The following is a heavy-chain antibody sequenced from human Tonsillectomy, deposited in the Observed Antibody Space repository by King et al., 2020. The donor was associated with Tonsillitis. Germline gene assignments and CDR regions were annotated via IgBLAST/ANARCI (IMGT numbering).Heavy chain of an antibody. Sequence: VQLVESGGGLIQPGGSLRLSCAASGFTVSSNYMSWVRQAPGKGLEWVSVIYSGGSTYYADSVKGRFTISRDNSKNTLYLQMNSLRAEDTAVYYCARDQTVTKGGILAFDYWGQGTLVTVSS. CDR1: GFTVSSNY. J-gene: IGHJ4*02. CDR2: IYSGGST. V-gene: IGHV3-53*01. D-gene: IGHD4-17*01. CDR3: ARDQTVTKGGILAFDY.